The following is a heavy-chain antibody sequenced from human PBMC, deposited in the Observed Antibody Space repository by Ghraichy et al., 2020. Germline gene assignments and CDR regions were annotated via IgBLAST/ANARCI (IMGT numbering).Heavy chain of an antibody. CDR3: ARDHSSGEQNWFDP. CDR2: ISAYNGNT. J-gene: IGHJ5*02. Sequence: ASVKVSCKASGFTFTNYGFTWVRHAPGQGLEWMGWISAYNGNTNYAQKLQGRVTMTTDTSTSTAYLELRSLRSDDTAVYYCARDHSSGEQNWFDPWGQGTLVTVSS. V-gene: IGHV1-18*01. CDR1: GFTFTNYG. D-gene: IGHD3-22*01.